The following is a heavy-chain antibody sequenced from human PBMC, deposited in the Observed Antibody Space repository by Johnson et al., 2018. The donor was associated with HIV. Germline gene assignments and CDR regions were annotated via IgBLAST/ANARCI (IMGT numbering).Heavy chain of an antibody. J-gene: IGHJ3*01. D-gene: IGHD4-17*01. CDR2: ISSGGSTK. V-gene: IGHV3-11*04. CDR1: GVTFSDYY. CDR3: ARDSTPWGGEHVGYAFDL. Sequence: VQLVESGGGLVKPGGSLRLSCAASGVTFSDYYMSWIRQAPGKGLEWISYISSGGSTKYYADSVKGRFTISRDNAKNSLYLQMNSLKAEDTGVYYCARDSTPWGGEHVGYAFDLWGRGTLVTISS.